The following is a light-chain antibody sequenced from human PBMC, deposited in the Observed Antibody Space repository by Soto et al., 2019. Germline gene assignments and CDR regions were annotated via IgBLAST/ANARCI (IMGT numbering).Light chain of an antibody. CDR1: QGLVYSDGNTY. Sequence: DVVMTQSPLSLSVTPGQPASISCRSTQGLVYSDGNTYLNWFHQRPGQSPRRLIYMISNRDSGVXDXSSGSGSGTDFTLTISRVEAEDVGVYYCMQGTHWPWTFGQGTRVE. CDR2: MIS. V-gene: IGKV2-30*01. CDR3: MQGTHWPWT. J-gene: IGKJ1*01.